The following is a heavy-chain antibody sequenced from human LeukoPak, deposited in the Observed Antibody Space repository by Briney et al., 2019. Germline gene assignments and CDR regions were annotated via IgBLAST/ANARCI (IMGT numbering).Heavy chain of an antibody. J-gene: IGHJ4*02. V-gene: IGHV1-2*02. CDR2: INPNSGGT. Sequence: GASVKVSCKASGYTFTSYGISWVRQAPGQGLEWMGWINPNSGGTNYAQKFQGRVTMTRDTSISTAYMELSRLRSDDTAVYYCARAEEVVVTHDYWGQGTLVTVSS. D-gene: IGHD3-22*01. CDR3: ARAEEVVVTHDY. CDR1: GYTFTSYG.